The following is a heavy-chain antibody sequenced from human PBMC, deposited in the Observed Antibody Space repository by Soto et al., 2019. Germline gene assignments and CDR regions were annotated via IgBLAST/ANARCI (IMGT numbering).Heavy chain of an antibody. J-gene: IGHJ4*02. V-gene: IGHV3-7*03. D-gene: IGHD2-8*02. CDR3: VRDSHWSWPD. Sequence: EVQLVESGGGLVQPGGSLRLSCAASGFTFSTSWMAWVRQAPGRGLEWVANICPDGSKKYYVDSVKGRFTISRDNAKNSVYFQVNGLRADVTAVYYCVRDSHWSWPDWSQGTLVTVSS. CDR1: GFTFSTSW. CDR2: ICPDGSKK.